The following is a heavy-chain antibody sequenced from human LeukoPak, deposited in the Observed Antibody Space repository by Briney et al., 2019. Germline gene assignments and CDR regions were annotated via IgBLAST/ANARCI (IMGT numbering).Heavy chain of an antibody. CDR1: GGSISSGGYY. V-gene: IGHV3-11*01. CDR2: ISSSGSTI. Sequence: LSLTCTVSGGSISSGGYYWSWIRQAPGQGLEWVSYISSSGSTIYYADSVKGRFTISRDNAKNSLYLQMNSLRAEDTAVYYCAREGTWGSYSPGNYWGQGTLVTVSS. CDR3: AREGTWGSYSPGNY. J-gene: IGHJ4*02. D-gene: IGHD1-26*01.